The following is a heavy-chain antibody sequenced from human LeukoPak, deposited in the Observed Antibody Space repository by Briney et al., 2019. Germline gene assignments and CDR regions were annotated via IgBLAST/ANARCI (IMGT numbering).Heavy chain of an antibody. CDR2: ISDSGSP. CDR1: GGSINTYY. J-gene: IGHJ5*02. V-gene: IGHV4-59*01. D-gene: IGHD2-15*01. Sequence: SETLSLTCTVSGGSINTYYWSWLRQPPGKGLEWIGYISDSGSPSYNSSLKSRVTISIDTSKKQFSLMLSSVTAADTAIYYCARSIQRYCSGGTCFPYCFDPWGRGALVTVSS. CDR3: ARSIQRYCSGGTCFPYCFDP.